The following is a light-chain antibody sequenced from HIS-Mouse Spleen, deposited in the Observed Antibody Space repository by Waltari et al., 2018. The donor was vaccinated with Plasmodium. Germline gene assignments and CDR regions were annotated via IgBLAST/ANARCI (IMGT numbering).Light chain of an antibody. J-gene: IGLJ2*01. CDR1: KLGDKY. CDR3: QAWDSSTAV. CDR2: QDS. V-gene: IGLV3-1*01. Sequence: SYELTQPPRVSVSPGQTASITCSGDKLGDKYACWYQQKPGQSPVLVIYQDSKRPSGIPERFSGSNSGNTATLTISGTQAMDEADYYCQAWDSSTAVFGGGTKLTVL.